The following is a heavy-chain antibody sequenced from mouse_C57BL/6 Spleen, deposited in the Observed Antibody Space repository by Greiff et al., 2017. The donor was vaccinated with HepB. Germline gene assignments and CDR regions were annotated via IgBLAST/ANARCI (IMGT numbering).Heavy chain of an antibody. V-gene: IGHV1-26*01. CDR1: GYTFTDYY. Sequence: EVQLQQSGPELVKPGASVKISCKASGYTFTDYYMNWVKQSHGKSLEWIGDINPNNGGTSYNQKFKGKATLTVDKSSSTAYMELRSLTSEDSAVYYWAGRTTASRGAMDYWGQGTSVTVSS. J-gene: IGHJ4*01. CDR3: AGRTTASRGAMDY. D-gene: IGHD1-2*01. CDR2: INPNNGGT.